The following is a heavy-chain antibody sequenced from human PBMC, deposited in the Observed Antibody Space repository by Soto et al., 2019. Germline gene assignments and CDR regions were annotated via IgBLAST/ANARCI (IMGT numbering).Heavy chain of an antibody. Sequence: ASVKLSCKSSGYTNSMSGISWVRQAPGQGLEWMGWISGYNGNTNYEQKFQDRVTMTTDTTTNTAYMELRSLRSDDTAVYYCAREGPRPYYYYGMDVWGQGTTVTVSS. CDR2: ISGYNGNT. V-gene: IGHV1-18*01. CDR1: GYTNSMSG. CDR3: AREGPRPYYYYGMDV. J-gene: IGHJ6*02.